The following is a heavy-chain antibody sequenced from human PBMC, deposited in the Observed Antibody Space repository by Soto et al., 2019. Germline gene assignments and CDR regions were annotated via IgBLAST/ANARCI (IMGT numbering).Heavy chain of an antibody. D-gene: IGHD3-10*02. J-gene: IGHJ6*02. CDR2: ISYDGSNK. Sequence: QVQLVESGGGVVQPGRSLRLSCAAYGFTFSSYAMHWVRQAPGKGLEWVAVISYDGSNKYYADSVKGRFTISRDNSKNTLYLQMNSLRAEDTAVYYCARDSPPEMFQGGMDVWGQGTTVTVSS. CDR3: ARDSPPEMFQGGMDV. V-gene: IGHV3-30-3*01. CDR1: GFTFSSYA.